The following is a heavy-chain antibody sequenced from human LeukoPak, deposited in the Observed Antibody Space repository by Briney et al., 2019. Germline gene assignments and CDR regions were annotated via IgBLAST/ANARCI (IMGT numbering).Heavy chain of an antibody. CDR2: ISYDGSNK. D-gene: IGHD2-2*01. CDR1: GFTFSSYA. Sequence: GGSLRLSCAASGFTFSSYAMHWVRQAPGKGLEWVAVISYDGSNKYYADSVKGRFTISRDNSKNTLYLQMNSLRAEDTAVYYCARGVVVPAATDLDYWGQGTLVTVSS. V-gene: IGHV3-30-3*01. CDR3: ARGVVVPAATDLDY. J-gene: IGHJ4*02.